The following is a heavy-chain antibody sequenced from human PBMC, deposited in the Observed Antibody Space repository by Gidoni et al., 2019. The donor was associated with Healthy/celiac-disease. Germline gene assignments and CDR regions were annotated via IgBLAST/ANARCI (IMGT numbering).Heavy chain of an antibody. CDR3: AKAPGYDFWSGNRVDY. D-gene: IGHD3-3*01. J-gene: IGHJ4*02. V-gene: IGHV3-9*01. CDR1: GFTFDDYA. Sequence: EVQLVESGGGLVQPGRSLRLSCSASGFTFDDYAMHWVRQAPGKGLEWVSGISWNSGSIGYADSVKGRFTISRDNAKNSLYLQMNSLRAEDTALYYCAKAPGYDFWSGNRVDYWGQGTLVTVSS. CDR2: ISWNSGSI.